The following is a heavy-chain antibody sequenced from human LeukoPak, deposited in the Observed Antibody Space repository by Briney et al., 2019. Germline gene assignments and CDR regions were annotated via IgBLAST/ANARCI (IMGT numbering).Heavy chain of an antibody. Sequence: ASVKVSCKASGYTFTGYYMHWVRQAPGQGLEWMGWMNPNSGVTNYAQKFQGRVTLTRDTSISTAYMELSRLRSDDTAVYYCARETDGAPGYWGQGTLVTVSS. V-gene: IGHV1-2*02. CDR1: GYTFTGYY. CDR3: ARETDGAPGY. D-gene: IGHD3-10*01. J-gene: IGHJ4*02. CDR2: MNPNSGVT.